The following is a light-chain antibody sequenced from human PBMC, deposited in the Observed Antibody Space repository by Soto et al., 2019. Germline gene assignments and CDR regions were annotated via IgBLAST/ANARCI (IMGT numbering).Light chain of an antibody. CDR1: SSDVGGYNY. V-gene: IGLV2-8*01. CDR2: EVN. Sequence: QSALTQPPSASGSPGQSVTISCTGTSSDVGGYNYVSWYQHHPGNAPKLMIYEVNKRTSGVPDRFSGSKSGNTASLTVSGLQAEDEADYYCSSYAGSYTPYVFGSVTKLTVL. CDR3: SSYAGSYTPYV. J-gene: IGLJ1*01.